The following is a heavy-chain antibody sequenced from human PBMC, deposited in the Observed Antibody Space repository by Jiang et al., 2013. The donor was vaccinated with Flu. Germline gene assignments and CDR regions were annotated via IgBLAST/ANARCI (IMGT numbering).Heavy chain of an antibody. CDR2: IFSTGSP. V-gene: IGHV4-31*03. CDR1: GTSITLGGYY. D-gene: IGHD1-1*01. J-gene: IGHJ4*02. Sequence: PGLVKPSQTLSLTCSVSGTSITLGGYYWSWIRHQPGKGLEWIGYIFSTGSPKYHPSLKSRVAISIDTSKNVFSLTLSSVTAADTAVYYCARGTGAVEGWGQGSLVTVSS. CDR3: ARGTGAVEG.